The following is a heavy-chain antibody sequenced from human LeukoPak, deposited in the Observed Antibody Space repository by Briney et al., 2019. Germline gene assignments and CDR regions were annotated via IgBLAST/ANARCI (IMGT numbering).Heavy chain of an antibody. Sequence: SETLSLTRTVSGGSISSYYWSWIRQPPGKGLEWIGYIYYSGSTNYNPSLKSRVTISVDTSKNQFSLKLSSVTAADTAVYYCARDVGSIAAAGTSGYYGMDVWGQGTTVTVSS. CDR1: GGSISSYY. J-gene: IGHJ6*02. CDR2: IYYSGST. D-gene: IGHD6-13*01. V-gene: IGHV4-59*01. CDR3: ARDVGSIAAAGTSGYYGMDV.